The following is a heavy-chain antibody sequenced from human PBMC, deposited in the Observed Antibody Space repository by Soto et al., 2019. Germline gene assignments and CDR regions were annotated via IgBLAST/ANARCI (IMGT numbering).Heavy chain of an antibody. CDR1: GYTFTSYG. V-gene: IGHV1-18*01. CDR3: ARALDMITYGGVIVYFDY. Sequence: ASVKVSCKASGYTFTSYGISWVRQAPGQGLEWMGWISAYNGKTNYAQKLQGRVTMTADTSTDTAYMELSSLRSEDTAVYYCARALDMITYGGVIVYFDYWGQGTLVTVSS. D-gene: IGHD3-16*02. J-gene: IGHJ4*02. CDR2: ISAYNGKT.